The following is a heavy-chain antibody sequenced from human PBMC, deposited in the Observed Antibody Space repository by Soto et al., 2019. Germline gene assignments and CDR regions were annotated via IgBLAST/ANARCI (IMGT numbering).Heavy chain of an antibody. V-gene: IGHV6-1*01. D-gene: IGHD2-15*01. CDR1: GDSVSSNGAC. CDR2: IYYRSKWFH. Sequence: SQTLSLTCVISGDSVSSNGACWNWIRQSPSRGLQWLGRIYYRSKWFHDYAASVESRMAINPDTSRNRFSLQLNYVTPEDTAVYYCARVHCSAGTCLDGLEFWGQGTTVTVSS. J-gene: IGHJ6*02. CDR3: ARVHCSAGTCLDGLEF.